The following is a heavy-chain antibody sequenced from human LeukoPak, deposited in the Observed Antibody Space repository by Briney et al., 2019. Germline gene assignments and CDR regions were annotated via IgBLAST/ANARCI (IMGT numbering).Heavy chain of an antibody. CDR2: IYSGGST. CDR1: GFTVSGNY. V-gene: IGHV3-53*01. Sequence: GGSLRLSCAASGFTVSGNYMSWVRQAPGKGLEWVSVIYSGGSTYYADSVKGRFTISRDNYKNTLYLQMTTLRAEDTAVSYCASGSGSYRTPYYYMDVWGKGTTVTVSS. D-gene: IGHD3-10*01. CDR3: ASGSGSYRTPYYYMDV. J-gene: IGHJ6*03.